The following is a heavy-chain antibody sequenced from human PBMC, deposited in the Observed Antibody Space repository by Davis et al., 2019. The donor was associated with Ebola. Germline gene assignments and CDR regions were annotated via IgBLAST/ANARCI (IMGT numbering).Heavy chain of an antibody. Sequence: KVSCKASGGTFSSYAISWVRQAPGQGLEWMGGIIPIFGTANYAQKFQGRVTITADKSTSTAYMELSSLRSEDTAVYYCARGWYSSSWPTGYYYYGMDVWGQGTTVTVSS. CDR2: IIPIFGTA. CDR3: ARGWYSSSWPTGYYYYGMDV. CDR1: GGTFSSYA. V-gene: IGHV1-69*06. D-gene: IGHD6-13*01. J-gene: IGHJ6*02.